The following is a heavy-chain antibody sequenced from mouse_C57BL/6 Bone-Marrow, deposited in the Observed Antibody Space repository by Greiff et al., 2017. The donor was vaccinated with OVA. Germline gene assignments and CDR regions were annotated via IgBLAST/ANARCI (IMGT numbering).Heavy chain of an antibody. Sequence: VQLQQSGAELARPGASVKLSCKASGYTFTSYGISWVKQRTGQGLEWIGEIYPRSGNTYYNEKFKGKATLTADKSSSTAYMELRSLTSEDSAVYFCARRWLRRDYAMDYWGQGTSVTVSS. V-gene: IGHV1-81*01. CDR2: IYPRSGNT. D-gene: IGHD2-2*01. CDR3: ARRWLRRDYAMDY. CDR1: GYTFTSYG. J-gene: IGHJ4*01.